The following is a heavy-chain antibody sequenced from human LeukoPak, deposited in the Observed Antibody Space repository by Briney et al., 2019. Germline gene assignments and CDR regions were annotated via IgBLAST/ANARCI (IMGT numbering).Heavy chain of an antibody. Sequence: PGGSLRLSRAASGFTFSSYSINWVRQAPGKGLEWVSYISSSSRTIHYADSVKGRFTISRDNAKNSLFLQMNSLRDEDTAVYYCVRVGSSGWAFDNWGQGILVTVSS. V-gene: IGHV3-48*02. J-gene: IGHJ4*02. CDR3: VRVGSSGWAFDN. CDR1: GFTFSSYS. CDR2: ISSSSRTI. D-gene: IGHD6-19*01.